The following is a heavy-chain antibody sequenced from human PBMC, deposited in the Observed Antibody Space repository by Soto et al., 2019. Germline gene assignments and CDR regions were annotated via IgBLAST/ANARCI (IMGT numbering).Heavy chain of an antibody. D-gene: IGHD1-1*01. CDR1: GYSFTSYW. Sequence: WESLKISCKASGYSFTSYWIAWVRQMPGKGLEWMGIIYPRDSDIRYSPSFQGQVTISVDKSISTAYLQWSSLKASDTAIYYCATTSPQGNFYYGLDVWGQGTTVTVSS. J-gene: IGHJ6*02. CDR2: IYPRDSDI. V-gene: IGHV5-51*01. CDR3: ATTSPQGNFYYGLDV.